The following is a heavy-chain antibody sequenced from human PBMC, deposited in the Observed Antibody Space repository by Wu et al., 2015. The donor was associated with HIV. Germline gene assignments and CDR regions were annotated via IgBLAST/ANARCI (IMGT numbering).Heavy chain of an antibody. J-gene: IGHJ5*02. Sequence: QVQLVQSGAEVKKPGASVKVSCKASGYTFTGYYMHWVRQAPGQGLEWMGWINPNSGGTNYAQKFQGRVTMTRDTSISTAYMELSRLRSDDTAVYYCARAGRITMVRGVITWFDPWGQGTLVTVSS. CDR3: ARAGRITMVRGVITWFDP. CDR2: INPNSGGT. V-gene: IGHV1-2*02. D-gene: IGHD3-10*01. CDR1: GYTFTGYY.